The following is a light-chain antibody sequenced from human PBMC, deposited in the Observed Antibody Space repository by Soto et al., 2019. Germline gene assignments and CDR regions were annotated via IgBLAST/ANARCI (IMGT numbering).Light chain of an antibody. Sequence: EIVLTQSPGTLSLSPGERATLSCRASQSVSSSYLVWYQQKPGQAPRLLIYGASSRATGIPDRFTGSGSGTDFTLTIRRLETEDFAVYYCQQYGSSPRYTFGQGTKLEIK. J-gene: IGKJ2*01. CDR1: QSVSSSY. CDR3: QQYGSSPRYT. V-gene: IGKV3-20*01. CDR2: GAS.